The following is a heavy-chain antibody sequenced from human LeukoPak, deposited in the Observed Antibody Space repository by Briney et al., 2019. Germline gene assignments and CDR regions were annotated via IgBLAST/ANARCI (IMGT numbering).Heavy chain of an antibody. Sequence: VASVKVSCKASGYTFTGYYMHWVRQAPGQGLEWMGWINPNSGGTNYAQKFQGRVTMTRDTSISTAYMELSRLRSDDTAVYYCARVRVRGVPINPFDYWGQGTLVTVSS. CDR2: INPNSGGT. CDR3: ARVRVRGVPINPFDY. D-gene: IGHD3-10*01. V-gene: IGHV1-2*02. J-gene: IGHJ4*02. CDR1: GYTFTGYY.